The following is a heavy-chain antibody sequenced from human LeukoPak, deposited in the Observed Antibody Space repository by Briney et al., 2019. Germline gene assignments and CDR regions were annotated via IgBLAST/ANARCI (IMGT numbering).Heavy chain of an antibody. CDR2: ISASDGRT. CDR1: RFTFNSYG. D-gene: IGHD3-10*01. V-gene: IGHV3-23*01. J-gene: IGHJ4*02. CDR3: AKDRRYYGSGSYYKTKYYFDY. Sequence: PGGSLRLSCAASRFTFNSYGMSWVRQAPGKGLEWVSGISASDGRTYYADSVKGRFTISRDNSKNTLYLRMNSLRAEDTAVYYCAKDRRYYGSGSYYKTKYYFDYWGQGTLVTVSS.